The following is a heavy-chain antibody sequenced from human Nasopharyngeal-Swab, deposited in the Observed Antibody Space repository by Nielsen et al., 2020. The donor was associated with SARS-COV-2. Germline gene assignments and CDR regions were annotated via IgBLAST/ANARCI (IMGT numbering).Heavy chain of an antibody. J-gene: IGHJ5*02. CDR2: ISAFGGST. V-gene: IGHV3-21*01. CDR1: GFTFSSYA. Sequence: GESLKISCAASGFTFSSYAMTWVRQAPGKGLEWVSTISAFGGSTYYADSVKGRFTISRDNAKNSLYLQMNSLRAEDTAVYYCARDGYSSGWYGGWFDPWGQGTLVTVSS. D-gene: IGHD6-19*01. CDR3: ARDGYSSGWYGGWFDP.